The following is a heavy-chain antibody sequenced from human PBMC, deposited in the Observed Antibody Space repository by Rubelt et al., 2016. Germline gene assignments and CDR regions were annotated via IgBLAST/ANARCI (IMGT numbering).Heavy chain of an antibody. CDR2: ISRSGPI. Sequence: EVQLVESGGGLVQPGGSLRLSCAASGFTFSSYSMNWVRQAPGKGLEWVSYISRSGPIYYADSVKGRFTISTENAKNSLYLQMNSLRDEDTAVYYCTRDPHALDYWGQGALVTVSS. CDR1: GFTFSSYS. CDR3: TRDPHALDY. J-gene: IGHJ4*02. V-gene: IGHV3-48*02.